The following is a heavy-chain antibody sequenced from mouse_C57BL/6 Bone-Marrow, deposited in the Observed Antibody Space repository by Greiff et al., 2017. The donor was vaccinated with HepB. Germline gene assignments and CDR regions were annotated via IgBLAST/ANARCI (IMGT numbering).Heavy chain of an antibody. J-gene: IGHJ4*01. Sequence: EVQLQQSGPVLVKPGPSVKISCKASGFTFTDYYMHWVKQSHGKSLEWIGLVYPYNGGTSYNHKFKGKATLTVDTSSRTAYMELNSLTSEDSAVYYCVSSSYNAMDYWGQGTSVTVSS. CDR2: VYPYNGGT. CDR1: GFTFTDYY. V-gene: IGHV1-36*01. D-gene: IGHD1-1*01. CDR3: VSSSYNAMDY.